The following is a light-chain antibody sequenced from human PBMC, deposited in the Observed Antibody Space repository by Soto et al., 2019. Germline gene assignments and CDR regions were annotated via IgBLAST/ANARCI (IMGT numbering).Light chain of an antibody. CDR2: GAS. CDR3: QQDAGSPRT. J-gene: IGKJ2*01. V-gene: IGKV3-20*01. CDR1: QTIPNNY. Sequence: EIVLTQSPGTLSLSLGERATLSCRASQTIPNNYLAWYQQKPDQAPRLLFYGASIRATGIPDRFSGSGSGTDFTLTISRLESEDFAVYYCQQDAGSPRTFGQGTKLEIK.